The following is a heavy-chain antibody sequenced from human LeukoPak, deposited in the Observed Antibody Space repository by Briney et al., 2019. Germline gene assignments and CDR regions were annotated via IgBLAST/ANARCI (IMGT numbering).Heavy chain of an antibody. CDR3: ARDHHRRLYDSQARDTFDI. V-gene: IGHV3-48*01. J-gene: IGHJ3*02. CDR2: ISSSSSTM. CDR1: GFTFSSYS. Sequence: PGGSLRLSCAASGFTFSSYSMNWVRQAPGKGLEWVSYISSSSSTMYYADSVKGRFSISRDNAKNSLYLQMNSLRAEDMAVYYCARDHHRRLYDSQARDTFDIWSQGTMVTVSS. D-gene: IGHD3-22*01.